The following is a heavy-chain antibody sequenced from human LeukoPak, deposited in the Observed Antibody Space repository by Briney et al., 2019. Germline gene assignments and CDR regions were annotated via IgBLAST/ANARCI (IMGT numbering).Heavy chain of an antibody. J-gene: IGHJ6*03. Sequence: ASVKVSCKTSGYTFTSYGISWVRQAPGQGLEWMGWISADNGKTNYAQKLQGRVTTTTDTSTTTAYMELRSLRSDDTAVYYCASYGSGSYYNRYYYYYMDVWGKGTTVTISS. CDR3: ASYGSGSYYNRYYYYYMDV. CDR2: ISADNGKT. V-gene: IGHV1-18*01. D-gene: IGHD3-10*01. CDR1: GYTFTSYG.